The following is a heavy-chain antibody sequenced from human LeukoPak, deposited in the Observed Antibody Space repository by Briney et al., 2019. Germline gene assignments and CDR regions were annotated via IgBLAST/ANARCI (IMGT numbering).Heavy chain of an antibody. CDR2: IYYSGST. J-gene: IGHJ5*02. CDR1: GGSIDIYY. D-gene: IGHD3-16*01. V-gene: IGHV4-59*01. Sequence: PSETLSLTCTVSGGSIDIYYWSWIRQPPGKGLEWIGYIYYSGSTNYNPSLKSRVTISVDTSKKQYSLRLSSVTAADTAVYYCARGGSDGWFDPWGQGTLVIVSS. CDR3: ARGGSDGWFDP.